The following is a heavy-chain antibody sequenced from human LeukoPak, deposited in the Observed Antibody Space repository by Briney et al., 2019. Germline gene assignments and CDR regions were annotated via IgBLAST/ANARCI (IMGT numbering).Heavy chain of an antibody. D-gene: IGHD3-3*01. Sequence: GGSLRLSCAASGFTFSSYSMNWVRQAPGKGLEWVSSISSSSSCIYYADSVKGRFTISRDNAKNSLYLQMNSLRAEDTAVYYCASSFWSGPVDYWGQGTLVTVSS. J-gene: IGHJ4*02. CDR1: GFTFSSYS. CDR2: ISSSSSCI. V-gene: IGHV3-21*01. CDR3: ASSFWSGPVDY.